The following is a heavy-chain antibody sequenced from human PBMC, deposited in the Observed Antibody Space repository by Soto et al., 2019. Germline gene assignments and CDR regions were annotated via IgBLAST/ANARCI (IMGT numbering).Heavy chain of an antibody. D-gene: IGHD6-13*01. CDR2: IYPGDSDT. CDR1: GYSFTTYW. Sequence: PGESLKISCKGSGYSFTTYWIGWVRQMPGKGLECMGIIYPGDSDTRYGPSFQGQVTISADKSISTAYLQWSSLKASDTAMYYCARQAAAGKYYYGMDVWGQGTTVTVS. V-gene: IGHV5-51*01. J-gene: IGHJ6*02. CDR3: ARQAAAGKYYYGMDV.